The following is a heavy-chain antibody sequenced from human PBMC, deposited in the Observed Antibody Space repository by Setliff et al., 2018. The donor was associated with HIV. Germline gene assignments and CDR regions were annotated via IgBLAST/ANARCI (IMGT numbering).Heavy chain of an antibody. Sequence: PGGSLRLSCAASGFTFSDYWMTWVRQAPGKGLEWVSALYGDGRTFYADSVQGRFTISRDDSNNILFLQMNSLLAEDTAVYYCAKGVKFLDPWGQGTLVTVSS. CDR2: LYGDGRT. CDR1: GFTFSDYW. V-gene: IGHV3-53*01. CDR3: AKGVKFLDP. J-gene: IGHJ5*02. D-gene: IGHD3-16*01.